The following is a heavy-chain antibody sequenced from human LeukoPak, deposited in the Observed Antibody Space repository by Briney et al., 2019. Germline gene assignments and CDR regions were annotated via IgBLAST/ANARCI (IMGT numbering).Heavy chain of an antibody. CDR3: ARDAAAQQLVHYFDY. CDR2: IYSGGST. J-gene: IGHJ4*02. D-gene: IGHD6-13*01. Sequence: SGGSLRLSCAASGFVFSSYAMSWVRQAPGKGLDWVSLIYSGGSTYYADSVKGRFTISRDNSKNTLYLQMNSLRAEDTAVYYCARDAAAQQLVHYFDYWGQGTLVTVSS. V-gene: IGHV3-53*01. CDR1: GFVFSSYA.